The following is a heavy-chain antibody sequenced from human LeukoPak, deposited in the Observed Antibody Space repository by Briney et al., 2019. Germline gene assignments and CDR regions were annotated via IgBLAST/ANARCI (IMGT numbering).Heavy chain of an antibody. Sequence: SETLSLTCTVSGGSISSYYWSWIRQPPGKGLEWIGYIHYSGGITYYNPSLKSRVTISVDTSKNQFSLKLSSVTAADTAVYYCARDCSSTSCLDAFDIWGQGTMVTVSS. J-gene: IGHJ3*02. V-gene: IGHV4-59*01. CDR1: GGSISSYY. CDR3: ARDCSSTSCLDAFDI. CDR2: IHYSGGIT. D-gene: IGHD2-2*01.